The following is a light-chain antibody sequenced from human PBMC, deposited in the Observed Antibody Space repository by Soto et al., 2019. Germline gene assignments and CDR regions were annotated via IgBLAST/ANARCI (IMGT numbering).Light chain of an antibody. J-gene: IGKJ4*01. CDR1: QSVSSN. V-gene: IGKV3-15*01. Sequence: EIVMTQSPVTLSVSPGERATLSCRASQSVSSNLAWYQKKPGQAPRLLIDGASIRATGIPARFSGSGSGTEFTLTISSLQSEDFAVYYCQQYNVCSLTFGGGTKVEIK. CDR2: GAS. CDR3: QQYNVCSLT.